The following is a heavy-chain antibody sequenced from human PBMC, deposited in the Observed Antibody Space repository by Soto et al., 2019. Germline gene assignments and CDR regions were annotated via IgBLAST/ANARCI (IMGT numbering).Heavy chain of an antibody. CDR3: ASFDGNYGSGSNSV. J-gene: IGHJ4*02. CDR2: ISSSSSYI. V-gene: IGHV3-21*01. D-gene: IGHD3-10*01. CDR1: GFTFSSDS. Sequence: GGSLRLSCAASGFTFSSDSMNWVRQAPGKGLEWVSSISSSSSYIYYADSVKGRFTISRDNAKNSLYLQMKSLRAADTAVYYCASFDGNYGSGSNSVWGQGNLVTVSS.